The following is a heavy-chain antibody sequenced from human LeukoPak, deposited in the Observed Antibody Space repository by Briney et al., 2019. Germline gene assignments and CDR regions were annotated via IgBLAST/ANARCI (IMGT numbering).Heavy chain of an antibody. CDR1: GYSLTSYW. CDR3: ARAVGATTDWYFDL. D-gene: IGHD1-26*01. CDR2: IYPGDSDT. Sequence: PGESLKISCKVSGYSLTSYWIGWARQMPGKGLEWMGIIYPGDSDTRYSPSFQGQVTISADKSTSTAYLQWSSLKAPDTAMYYCARAVGATTDWYFDLWGRGTLVTVSS. J-gene: IGHJ2*01. V-gene: IGHV5-51*01.